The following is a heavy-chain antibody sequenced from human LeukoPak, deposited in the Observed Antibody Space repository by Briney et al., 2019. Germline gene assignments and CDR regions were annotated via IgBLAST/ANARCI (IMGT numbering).Heavy chain of an antibody. CDR1: GGSISSYY. CDR2: IYYSGST. D-gene: IGHD3-22*01. V-gene: IGHV4-59*01. J-gene: IGHJ4*02. CDR3: ARAGVSSGYWSL. Sequence: SETLSLTCTVSGGSISSYYWSWIRQPPGKGLGWIGYIYYSGSTNYNPSLKSRVTISVDTSKNQFSLKLTSLTAADTAVYYCARAGVSSGYWSLWGQGTLVTVSS.